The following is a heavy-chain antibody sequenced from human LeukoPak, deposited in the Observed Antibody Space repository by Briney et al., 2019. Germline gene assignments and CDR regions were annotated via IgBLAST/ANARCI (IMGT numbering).Heavy chain of an antibody. CDR2: IRTKANSYAT. CDR3: TGTIAVDAFDI. CDR1: GLTFSGSA. J-gene: IGHJ3*02. D-gene: IGHD2-15*01. V-gene: IGHV3-73*01. Sequence: GGSLRLSCAASGLTFSGSAMHWVRQASGKGLEWVGRIRTKANSYATAYAASVKGRFTISRDDSKNTAYLQMNSLKTEDTAMYYCTGTIAVDAFDIWGQGTMVIVSS.